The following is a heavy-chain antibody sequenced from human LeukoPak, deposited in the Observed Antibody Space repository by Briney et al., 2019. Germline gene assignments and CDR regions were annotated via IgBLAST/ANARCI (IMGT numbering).Heavy chain of an antibody. D-gene: IGHD7-27*01. Sequence: PPGGSLRLSCAASGFTFSSYAMSWARQAPGKGLEWVSAISGSGGSTYYADSVKGRFTISRDNSKNTLYLQMNSLRAEDTAVYYCAKARTGDEDYFDYWGQGTLVTVSS. J-gene: IGHJ4*02. CDR2: ISGSGGST. CDR3: AKARTGDEDYFDY. CDR1: GFTFSSYA. V-gene: IGHV3-23*01.